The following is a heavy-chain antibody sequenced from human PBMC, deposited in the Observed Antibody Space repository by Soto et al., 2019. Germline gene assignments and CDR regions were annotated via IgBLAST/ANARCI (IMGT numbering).Heavy chain of an antibody. J-gene: IGHJ6*02. Sequence: ASVKVSCKASGYTFNTFGITWVRQAPGQGHEWMGCVSGYSDKRDYSRKLQDRITLTADPSTTTSYMELRSLTSDDTAVYYCARAWDRSGFLWSSYGMDVWGQGTTVTVSS. CDR1: GYTFNTFG. CDR2: VSGYSDKR. D-gene: IGHD3-22*01. CDR3: ARAWDRSGFLWSSYGMDV. V-gene: IGHV1-18*01.